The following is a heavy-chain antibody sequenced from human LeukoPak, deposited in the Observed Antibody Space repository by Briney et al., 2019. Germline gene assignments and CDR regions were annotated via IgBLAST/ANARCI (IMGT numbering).Heavy chain of an antibody. Sequence: PSETLSLTCAVYGGSFSGYYWSWIRQPPGKGLEWIGEINHSGSTNYNPSLKSRATISVDTSKNQFSLKLSSVTAADTAVYYCARGGIAARPNWFDPWGQGTLVTVSS. V-gene: IGHV4-34*01. CDR2: INHSGST. CDR1: GGSFSGYY. CDR3: ARGGIAARPNWFDP. J-gene: IGHJ5*02. D-gene: IGHD6-6*01.